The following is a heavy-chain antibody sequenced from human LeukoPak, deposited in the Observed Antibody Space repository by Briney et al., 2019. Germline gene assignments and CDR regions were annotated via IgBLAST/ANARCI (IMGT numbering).Heavy chain of an antibody. J-gene: IGHJ6*02. D-gene: IGHD1-26*01. V-gene: IGHV4-59*01. CDR2: IHYTAST. CDR3: ARTGYGRDYYGMDV. CDR1: GGSTSGSY. Sequence: PSETLSLTCSVSGGSTSGSYWSWIRQSPGKGLQWIGYIHYTASTNYNPSLKSRVTISIDTPKNQVSLRVTSVTAADTAVYYCARTGYGRDYYGMDVWGQGTTVTVSS.